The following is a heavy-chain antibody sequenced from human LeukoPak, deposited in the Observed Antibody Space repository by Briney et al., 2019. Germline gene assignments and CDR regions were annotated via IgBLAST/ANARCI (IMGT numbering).Heavy chain of an antibody. CDR2: LKEDGSEI. CDR1: GFTFSTYW. D-gene: IGHD5-18*01. CDR3: ARGYTCGY. J-gene: IGHJ4*02. Sequence: GGSLRLSCAASGFTFSTYWMSWVRQAPGKGLEWVANLKEDGSEINYADSVRGRFTISRDNAKNSLYLQMNSLRAEDMAVYYCARGYTCGYWGQGTLLIVSS. V-gene: IGHV3-7*04.